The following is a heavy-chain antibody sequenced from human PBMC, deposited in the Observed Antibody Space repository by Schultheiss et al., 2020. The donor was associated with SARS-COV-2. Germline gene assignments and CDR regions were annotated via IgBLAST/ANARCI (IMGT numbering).Heavy chain of an antibody. J-gene: IGHJ5*02. Sequence: GESLKISCAASGFTFSSYWMSWVRQAPGKGLEWVSYISSSSSYIYYADSVKGRFTISRDNAKNSLYLQMNSLRAEDTAVYYCARGGEYSSSSSWFDPWGQGTLVTVSS. V-gene: IGHV3-21*05. CDR2: ISSSSSYI. CDR1: GFTFSSYW. D-gene: IGHD6-6*01. CDR3: ARGGEYSSSSSWFDP.